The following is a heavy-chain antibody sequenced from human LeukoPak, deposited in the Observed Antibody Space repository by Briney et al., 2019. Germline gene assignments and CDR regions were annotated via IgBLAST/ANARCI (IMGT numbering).Heavy chain of an antibody. CDR2: IYTSGRT. CDR3: ARVPARRVVTTPTYFDY. V-gene: IGHV4-61*02. Sequence: SETLSLTCTVSGGSISSGSYYWTWIRQPAGKGLEWIGRIYTSGRTDYNPSLKSRVTISVDTSKNQFSLKLSSVTAADTAVYYCARVPARRVVTTPTYFDYWGQGTLVTVSS. CDR1: GGSISSGSYY. D-gene: IGHD2-21*02. J-gene: IGHJ4*02.